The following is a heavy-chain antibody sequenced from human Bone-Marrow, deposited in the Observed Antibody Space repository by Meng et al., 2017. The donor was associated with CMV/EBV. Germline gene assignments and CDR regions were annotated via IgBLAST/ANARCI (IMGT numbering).Heavy chain of an antibody. CDR2: IHHSGST. CDR1: GGSFSGYY. V-gene: IGHV4-34*01. CDR3: VRVYDSNIYSPYDY. D-gene: IGHD3-22*01. Sequence: SETLSLTCAVYGGSFSGYYWSWIRQPPGKGLEWIGEIHHSGSTNYNPSLKSRVTISVDTSKNQFSLKLSSVTAADTAVYYCVRVYDSNIYSPYDYWGQGTLVTVSS. J-gene: IGHJ4*02.